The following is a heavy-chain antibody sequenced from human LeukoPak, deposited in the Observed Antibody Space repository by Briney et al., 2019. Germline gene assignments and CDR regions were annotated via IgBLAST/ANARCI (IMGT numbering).Heavy chain of an antibody. CDR2: ITGSGTNR. CDR3: VIWGDYDVLTGYYVPDY. V-gene: IGHV3-23*01. Sequence: GGSLRLSCVASGFTFSNYATSWVRQAPGKGLEWVSAITGSGTNRYYADSLKGRFTTSRDNSKNTVFLQMNSLRHEDTAIYYCVIWGDYDVLTGYYVPDYWGQGTLVTVAS. J-gene: IGHJ4*02. D-gene: IGHD3-9*01. CDR1: GFTFSNYA.